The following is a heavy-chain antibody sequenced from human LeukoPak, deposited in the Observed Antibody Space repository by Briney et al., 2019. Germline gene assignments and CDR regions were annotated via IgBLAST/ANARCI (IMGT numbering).Heavy chain of an antibody. D-gene: IGHD5-18*01. Sequence: GGSLRLSCAASGFTVSSNYMSWVRQAPGKGLEWVSVIYSGGSTYYADSVKGRFTISRDNSKNTLYLQMNSLRAEDTAVYYCARGQWIQLWLRAFDIWGQVTMVTVSS. CDR1: GFTVSSNY. V-gene: IGHV3-66*02. CDR2: IYSGGST. CDR3: ARGQWIQLWLRAFDI. J-gene: IGHJ3*02.